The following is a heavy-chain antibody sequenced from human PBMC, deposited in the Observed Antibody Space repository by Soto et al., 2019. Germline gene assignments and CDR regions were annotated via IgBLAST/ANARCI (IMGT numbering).Heavy chain of an antibody. D-gene: IGHD2-2*01. CDR1: GGSISSSSYY. CDR3: AGYCSSTSCHYYYYMDV. V-gene: IGHV4-39*01. CDR2: IYYSGST. Sequence: SETLSLTCTVSGGSISSSSYYWGWIRQPPGKGLEWIGSIYYSGSTYYNPSLKSRVTISVDTSKNQFSLKLSSVTAADTAVYYCAGYCSSTSCHYYYYMDVWGKGTTVTVSS. J-gene: IGHJ6*03.